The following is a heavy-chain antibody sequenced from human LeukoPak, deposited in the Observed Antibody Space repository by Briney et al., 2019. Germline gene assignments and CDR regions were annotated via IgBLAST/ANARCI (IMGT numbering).Heavy chain of an antibody. Sequence: GGSLRLSCAASGFTFSSYWMHWVRQAPGKGLEWVSGISWNSGSIVYADSVKGRFTISRDNAKNSLYLQMNSLRAEDTALYYCAKDIRATSVAGTSGFDYWGQGTLVTVSS. J-gene: IGHJ4*02. D-gene: IGHD6-19*01. CDR3: AKDIRATSVAGTSGFDY. CDR1: GFTFSSYW. CDR2: ISWNSGSI. V-gene: IGHV3-9*01.